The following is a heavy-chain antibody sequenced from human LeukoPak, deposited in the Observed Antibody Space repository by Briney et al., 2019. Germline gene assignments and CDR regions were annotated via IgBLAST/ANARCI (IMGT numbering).Heavy chain of an antibody. Sequence: PGGSLRLSCAASGSTVSSNYMSWVRQAPGKGLEWVSVIYSGGSTYYADSVKGRFTISRDNSKNTLYLQMNSLRAEDTAVYYCARGIAVAHDAFDIWGQGTMVTVSS. CDR2: IYSGGST. D-gene: IGHD6-19*01. CDR1: GSTVSSNY. J-gene: IGHJ3*02. CDR3: ARGIAVAHDAFDI. V-gene: IGHV3-53*01.